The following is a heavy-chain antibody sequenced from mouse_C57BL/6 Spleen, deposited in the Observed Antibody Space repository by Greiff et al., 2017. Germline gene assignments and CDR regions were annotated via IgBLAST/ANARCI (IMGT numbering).Heavy chain of an antibody. CDR2: IWRGGST. CDR1: GFSLTSYG. J-gene: IGHJ3*01. Sequence: QVQLKESGPGLVQPSQSLSITCKVSGFSLTSYGVHWVRQSPGKGLEWLGVIWRGGSTDYNAAFMSRLSITKDNSKSQVFFKMSSLQADDTAIYYCAKNSYDGYHAWFAYWGQGTLVTVSA. D-gene: IGHD2-3*01. V-gene: IGHV2-5*01. CDR3: AKNSYDGYHAWFAY.